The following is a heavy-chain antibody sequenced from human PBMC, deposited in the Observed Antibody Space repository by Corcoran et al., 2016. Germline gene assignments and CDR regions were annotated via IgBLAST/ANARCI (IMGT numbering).Heavy chain of an antibody. CDR3: ARRTKPLAAGWFDP. CDR1: GGSISSSSYY. J-gene: IGHJ5*02. Sequence: QLQLQESGPGLVKPSETLSLTCTVSGGSISSSSYYWGWIRQPPGKGLEWIGSIYYSGSTYYTPSLKSRVTISVDTSKNQFSLKLSSVTAADTAVYYCARRTKPLAAGWFDPWGQGTLVTVSS. CDR2: IYYSGST. D-gene: IGHD6-25*01. V-gene: IGHV4-39*07.